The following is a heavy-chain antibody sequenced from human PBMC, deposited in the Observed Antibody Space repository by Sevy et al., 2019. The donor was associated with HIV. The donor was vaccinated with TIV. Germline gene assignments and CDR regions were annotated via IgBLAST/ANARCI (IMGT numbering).Heavy chain of an antibody. CDR1: GFSLNNYA. CDR3: AKTPFMDFWNDYYSFYFDF. D-gene: IGHD3-3*01. J-gene: IGHJ4*02. CDR2: ISFSGSKT. V-gene: IGHV3-23*01. Sequence: GGSLRLSCAAAGFSLNNYAMTWVRQAPGKGLEWVSGISFSGSKTYYAESVKGRFSISRDPSKNTLYLQMNNVRVEDTAVYFCAKTPFMDFWNDYYSFYFDFWGQGPLVTVSS.